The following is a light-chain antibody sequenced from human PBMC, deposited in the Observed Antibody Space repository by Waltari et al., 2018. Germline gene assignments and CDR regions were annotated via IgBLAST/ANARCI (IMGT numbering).Light chain of an antibody. CDR3: QQSYSTPQVT. J-gene: IGKJ5*01. CDR1: QSISSY. Sequence: DIQMTQSPSSLSASVGDRVTITCRASQSISSYLNWYQQKPGKAPKLLIYAASSLQSGVPSRFSGSGSGTDFTLTISSLQPEDFATYYCQQSYSTPQVTFGQGTRLEFK. V-gene: IGKV1-39*01. CDR2: AAS.